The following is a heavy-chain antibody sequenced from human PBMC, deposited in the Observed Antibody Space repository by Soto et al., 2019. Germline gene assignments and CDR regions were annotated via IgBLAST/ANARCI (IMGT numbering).Heavy chain of an antibody. CDR3: ARGRGDYPIYYYYGMDV. Sequence: GASVKVSCKASGGTFSSYAISWVRQAPGQRLEWMGGIIPIFGTANYAQKFQGRVTITADESTSTAYMELSSLRSEDTAVYYCARGRGDYPIYYYYGMDVWGQGITVTSP. CDR2: IIPIFGTA. J-gene: IGHJ6*02. V-gene: IGHV1-69*13. D-gene: IGHD4-17*01. CDR1: GGTFSSYA.